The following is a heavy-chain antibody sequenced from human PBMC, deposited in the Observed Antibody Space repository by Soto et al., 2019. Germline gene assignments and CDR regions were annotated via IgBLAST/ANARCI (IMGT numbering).Heavy chain of an antibody. V-gene: IGHV4-4*02. CDR2: AYHNGHT. CDR3: ARDAAVPGESDRFDY. CDR1: GDSVTSNVW. J-gene: IGHJ4*02. D-gene: IGHD6-19*01. Sequence: SETLSLTCAVSGDSVTSNVWWSWVRQRPGKGLEWIGEAYHNGHTDYNPSLKSRVTMSVDTSKNEFSLKLTSLTAADTAIYYCARDAAVPGESDRFDYWGQGTLVTVSS.